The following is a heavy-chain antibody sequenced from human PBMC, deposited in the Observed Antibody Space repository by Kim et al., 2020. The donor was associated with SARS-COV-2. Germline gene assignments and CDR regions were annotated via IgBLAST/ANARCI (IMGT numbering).Heavy chain of an antibody. CDR2: INTNTGNP. J-gene: IGHJ6*02. CDR3: ARVNYDYVWGSYPYYYGMDV. D-gene: IGHD3-16*02. Sequence: ASVKVSCKASGYTFTSYAMNWVRQAPGQGLEWMGWINTNTGNPTYAQGFTGRFVFSLDTSVSTAYLQISSLKAEDTAVYYCARVNYDYVWGSYPYYYGMDVWGQGTTVTVSS. CDR1: GYTFTSYA. V-gene: IGHV7-4-1*02.